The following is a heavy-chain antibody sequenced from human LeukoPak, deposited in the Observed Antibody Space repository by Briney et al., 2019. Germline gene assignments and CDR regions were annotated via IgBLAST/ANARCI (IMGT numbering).Heavy chain of an antibody. CDR1: GYNFTSYW. CDR3: ARPHSSGWYYFDY. Sequence: GGALQISCKGSGYNFTSYWIGGVRQMPGKGLEGMGIIYPGDSDTRYSPSFQGQVTISADKSISTAYLQWSSLKASDTAMYYCARPHSSGWYYFDYWGQGTLVTVSS. D-gene: IGHD6-19*01. V-gene: IGHV5-51*01. CDR2: IYPGDSDT. J-gene: IGHJ4*02.